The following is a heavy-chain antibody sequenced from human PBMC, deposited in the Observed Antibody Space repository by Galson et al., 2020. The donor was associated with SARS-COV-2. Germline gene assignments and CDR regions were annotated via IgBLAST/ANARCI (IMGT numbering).Heavy chain of an antibody. Sequence: GGSLRLSCAVSGFTFSSYAMNWVRQAPGEGLEWVSAISVSGRTTYYADSVEGRFTISRDNSKNTLYLQLNSLRVDDTAVYYCASEWWGTSTSKAEEYYLENWGQGTLGTVSS. CDR1: GFTFSSYA. CDR3: ASEWWGTSTSKAEEYYLEN. CDR2: ISVSGRTT. D-gene: IGHD2-15*01. V-gene: IGHV3-23*01. J-gene: IGHJ4*02.